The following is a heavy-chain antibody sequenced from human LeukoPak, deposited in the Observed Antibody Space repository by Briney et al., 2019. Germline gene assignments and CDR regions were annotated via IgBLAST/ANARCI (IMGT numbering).Heavy chain of an antibody. CDR2: MSTSSSYI. CDR3: ARDILGELKDAFDI. J-gene: IGHJ3*02. Sequence: PGGSLRLSCAASGFTFSSYSMNWVRQAPGKGLEWVSSMSTSSSYICYADSVKGRFTISRDNAKNSLYLQMNSLRAEDTAVYYCARDILGELKDAFDIWGQGTMVTVSS. V-gene: IGHV3-21*04. D-gene: IGHD3-3*01. CDR1: GFTFSSYS.